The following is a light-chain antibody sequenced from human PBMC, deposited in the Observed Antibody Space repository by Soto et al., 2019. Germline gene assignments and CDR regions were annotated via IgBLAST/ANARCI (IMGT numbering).Light chain of an antibody. CDR1: QSVSNTY. CDR3: QQYVRSPPRYT. Sequence: DIVLTQSPGTLSLSPGDRATLSCRASQSVSNTYLAWYQQKPGQSPRLLIFGASSRATGIPDRFSGSGSGTDFTLTISRLEPEDFAVYFCQQYVRSPPRYTFGQGTKLEIK. CDR2: GAS. V-gene: IGKV3-20*01. J-gene: IGKJ2*01.